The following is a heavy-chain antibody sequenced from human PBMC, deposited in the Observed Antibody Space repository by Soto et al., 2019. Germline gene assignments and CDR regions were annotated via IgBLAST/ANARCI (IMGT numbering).Heavy chain of an antibody. Sequence: GGSLRLSCAASGFTFSSYAMSWVRQAPGEGLEWVSAISGSGGSTYYADSVKGRFTISRDNSKNTLYLQMNSLRAEDTAVYYCAKGGASSWYLIPNWFDPWGRGTLVTVAS. J-gene: IGHJ5*02. V-gene: IGHV3-23*01. CDR3: AKGGASSWYLIPNWFDP. D-gene: IGHD6-13*01. CDR1: GFTFSSYA. CDR2: ISGSGGST.